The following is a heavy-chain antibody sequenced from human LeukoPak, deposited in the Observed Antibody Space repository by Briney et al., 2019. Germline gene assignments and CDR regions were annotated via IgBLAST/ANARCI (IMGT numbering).Heavy chain of an antibody. CDR3: ATGLGYYFDY. V-gene: IGHV4-38-2*01. D-gene: IGHD3-16*01. CDR2: IYYSGST. J-gene: IGHJ4*02. Sequence: GSLRLSCAASGFTFSDYYMSWIRQPPGKGLEWIGSIYYSGSTYYNPSLKSRVTIPVDTSKNQFSLKLSSVTAADTAVYYCATGLGYYFDYWGQGTLVTVSS. CDR1: GFTFSDYY.